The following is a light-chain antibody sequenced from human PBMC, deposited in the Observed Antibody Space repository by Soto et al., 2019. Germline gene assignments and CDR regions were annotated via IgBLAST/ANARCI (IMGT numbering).Light chain of an antibody. CDR1: QSISTW. V-gene: IGKV1-12*01. Sequence: DIHMTQSPSSVSASVGDRVTITCRARQSISTWLAWYQQKPGTAPNLLIFVASSLQSGVPSRFSDSGSGTDFTLHINNLQPEDFATYYCQQAKSFPLTFGQGTRLEI. CDR3: QQAKSFPLT. J-gene: IGKJ2*01. CDR2: VAS.